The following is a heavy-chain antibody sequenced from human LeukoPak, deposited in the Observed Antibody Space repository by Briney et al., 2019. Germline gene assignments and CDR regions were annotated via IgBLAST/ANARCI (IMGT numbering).Heavy chain of an antibody. CDR3: ARGPGYSSSWYLVGFYYGMDV. Sequence: GGSLRLSCVASGFPFSSYWMTWVRQAPGKGLEWVAVISYDGSNKYYADSVKGRFTISRDNSKNTLYLQMNSLRAEDPAVYYCARGPGYSSSWYLVGFYYGMDVWGQGTTVTVSS. V-gene: IGHV3-30-3*01. D-gene: IGHD6-13*01. CDR2: ISYDGSNK. CDR1: GFPFSSYW. J-gene: IGHJ6*02.